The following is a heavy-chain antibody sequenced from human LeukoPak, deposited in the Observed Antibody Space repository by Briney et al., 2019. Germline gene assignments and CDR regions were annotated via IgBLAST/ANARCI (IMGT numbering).Heavy chain of an antibody. CDR3: VRESTREGPGY. V-gene: IGHV3-7*01. CDR2: MDQDGSEK. CDR1: GFTLSDYW. J-gene: IGHJ4*02. Sequence: QPGGSLRLSCAASGFTLSDYWMDWVRQAPGKGLEWVANMDQDGSEKNYVGSVEGRFIIYRDDAKNSLYLQMNSLRAEDTAVYYCVRESTREGPGYWGQGTLVTVSS. D-gene: IGHD5/OR15-5a*01.